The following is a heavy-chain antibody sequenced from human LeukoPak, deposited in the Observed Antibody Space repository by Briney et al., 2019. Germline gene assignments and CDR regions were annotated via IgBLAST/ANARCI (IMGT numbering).Heavy chain of an antibody. CDR2: ISWNSGSI. V-gene: IGHV3-9*01. J-gene: IGHJ6*02. D-gene: IGHD3-3*01. CDR1: GFTFDDYA. Sequence: PGGSLRLSCAASGFTFDDYAMHWVRRAPGKGLEWVSGISWNSGSIGYADSVKGRFTISRDNAKNSLYLQMNGLRAEDTALYYCAKDQRFLGGMDVWGQGTTVTVSS. CDR3: AKDQRFLGGMDV.